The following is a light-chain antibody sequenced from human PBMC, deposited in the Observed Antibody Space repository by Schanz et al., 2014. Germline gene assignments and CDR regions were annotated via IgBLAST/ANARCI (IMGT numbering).Light chain of an antibody. V-gene: IGLV4-69*01. J-gene: IGLJ3*02. CDR3: QTWDNNIWV. Sequence: QSVLTQSPSASASLGASVKLTCTLSSGHSSYAIAWHQQQPEKGPRYLMKLNSDGSHNKGDGIPDRFSGSSSGAERYLTISSLQSEDEADYYCQTWDNNIWVFGGGTKLTVL. CDR2: LNSDGSH. CDR1: SGHSSYA.